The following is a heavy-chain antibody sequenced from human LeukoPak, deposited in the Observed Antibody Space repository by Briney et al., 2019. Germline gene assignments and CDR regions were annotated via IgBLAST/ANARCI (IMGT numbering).Heavy chain of an antibody. CDR3: ARGAVGLGSLYSDY. J-gene: IGHJ4*02. CDR2: ISSSGSTI. V-gene: IGHV3-48*03. Sequence: GGSLRLSCAASGFTFSSYEMNWVRQAPGKGLEWVSYISSSGSTIYYADSVKGRFTISRDNAKNSLYLQMNSLRAEDTAVYYCARGAVGLGSLYSDYWGQGTLVTVSS. D-gene: IGHD3-16*01. CDR1: GFTFSSYE.